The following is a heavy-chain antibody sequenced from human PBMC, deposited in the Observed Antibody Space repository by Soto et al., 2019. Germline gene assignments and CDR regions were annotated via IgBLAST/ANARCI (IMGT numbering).Heavy chain of an antibody. D-gene: IGHD3-10*01. Sequence: SETLSLTCAVSGGSISSGGYSWSWIRQPPGKGLEWIGYIYHSGSTYYNPSLKSRVTISVDRSKNQFSLKLSSVTAADTAVYYCARGLDGSGSYYWFDPWGQGTLVTSPQ. CDR1: GGSISSGGYS. CDR2: IYHSGST. V-gene: IGHV4-30-2*01. CDR3: ARGLDGSGSYYWFDP. J-gene: IGHJ5*02.